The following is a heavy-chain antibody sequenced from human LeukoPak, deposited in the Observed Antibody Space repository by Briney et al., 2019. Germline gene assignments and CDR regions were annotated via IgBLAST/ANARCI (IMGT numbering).Heavy chain of an antibody. CDR1: GFTFSSYE. CDR2: ISSSGSTI. D-gene: IGHD3/OR15-3a*01. V-gene: IGHV3-48*03. Sequence: QPGGTLRLSCAASGFTFSSYEMNWVRQAPGKGLEWVSYISSSGSTIYYADSVKGRFTISRDNAKNSLYLQMNSLRAEDTAVYYCARNRGTGYYLNDAVDIWGQGTMVTVSS. J-gene: IGHJ3*02. CDR3: ARNRGTGYYLNDAVDI.